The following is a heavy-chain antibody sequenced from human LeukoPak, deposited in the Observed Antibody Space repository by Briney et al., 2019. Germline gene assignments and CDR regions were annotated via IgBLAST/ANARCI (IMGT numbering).Heavy chain of an antibody. CDR3: VRWGVTAGMQD. Sequence: GGTLRLSSEASGFTLCTVWTGWVRPAPRKGLEWGANINGGGTNTYHVDSVKGRFTISRSNAKKSLFLQMNSLRVEDTALYYCVRWGVTAGMQDWGQGTLLSVS. CDR2: INGGGTNT. V-gene: IGHV3-7*01. J-gene: IGHJ1*01. D-gene: IGHD6-19*01. CDR1: GFTLCTVW.